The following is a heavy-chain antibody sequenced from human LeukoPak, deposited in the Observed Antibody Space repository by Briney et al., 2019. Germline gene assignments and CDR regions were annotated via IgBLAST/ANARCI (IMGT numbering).Heavy chain of an antibody. V-gene: IGHV1-24*01. Sequence: ASVKVSCKVSGYTLTELSMHWVRQAPGKGLEWMGGFDPEDGETIYAQKLQGRVTMTTDTSTSTAYMELRSLRSDDTAVYYCARDSDLIVVVPAADRDAFDIWGQGTMVTVSS. CDR3: ARDSDLIVVVPAADRDAFDI. D-gene: IGHD2-2*01. CDR1: GYTLTELS. J-gene: IGHJ3*02. CDR2: FDPEDGET.